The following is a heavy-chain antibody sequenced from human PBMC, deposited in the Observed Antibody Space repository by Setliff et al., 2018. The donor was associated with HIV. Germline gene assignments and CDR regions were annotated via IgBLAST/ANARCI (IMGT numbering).Heavy chain of an antibody. J-gene: IGHJ4*02. CDR2: IYSDDYT. Sequence: ETLSLTCAVSGGSISSSNWWSWVRQAPGKGLEWVSIIYSDDYTYYSDSMKGRFTISRDKSKNMLYLQMNSLRAEDTAFYYCARRTYCSSTTCFDYWGQGTLVTVSS. CDR3: ARRTYCSSTTCFDY. V-gene: IGHV3-66*04. D-gene: IGHD2-2*01. CDR1: GGSISSSNW.